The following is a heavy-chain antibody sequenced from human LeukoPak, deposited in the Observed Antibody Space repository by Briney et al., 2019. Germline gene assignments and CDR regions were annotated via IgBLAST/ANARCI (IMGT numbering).Heavy chain of an antibody. Sequence: ASVKVSCKASGYTFTSYDINWVRQATGQGLEWMGWMNPNSGNTGYAQKFQGRVTITRNTSISTAYMELSSLRSEDTAVYYCARDGEYIVVVPAAIRGYFDYWGQGTLVTVSS. V-gene: IGHV1-8*01. CDR2: MNPNSGNT. J-gene: IGHJ4*02. CDR3: ARDGEYIVVVPAAIRGYFDY. CDR1: GYTFTSYD. D-gene: IGHD2-2*01.